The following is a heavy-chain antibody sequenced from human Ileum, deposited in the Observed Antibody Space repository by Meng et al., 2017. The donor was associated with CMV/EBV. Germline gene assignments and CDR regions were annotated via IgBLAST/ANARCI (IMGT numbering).Heavy chain of an antibody. CDR2: TCTGGDT. J-gene: IGHJ4*02. V-gene: IGHV3-53*01. D-gene: IGHD2-21*02. Sequence: GGSLRLSCVLSGLPAGISHMNWVRQAPGKGLEWVSVTCTGGDTHYADSVKGRFTISRDDSKNVLYLQMNSLRDEDTALYYCAVGDDSRKVAYWGQGTLVTVSS. CDR1: GLPAGISH. CDR3: AVGDDSRKVAY.